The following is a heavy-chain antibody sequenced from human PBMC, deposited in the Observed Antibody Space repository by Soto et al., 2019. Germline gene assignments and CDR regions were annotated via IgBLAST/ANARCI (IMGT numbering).Heavy chain of an antibody. CDR1: VITISNYP. CDR2: ISGSGDRT. J-gene: IGHJ4*02. Sequence: EVQLLESGGGLVQPGGSLRLSCAASVITISNYPMSWVRQAPGKGLDWVSGISGSGDRTYYADSAKGRFTISKDISKNSLSLQLDSLGVEDTAVYFCVKDDGGYPSTAPHWGQGTLVTVSS. CDR3: VKDDGGYPSTAPH. D-gene: IGHD3-22*01. V-gene: IGHV3-23*01.